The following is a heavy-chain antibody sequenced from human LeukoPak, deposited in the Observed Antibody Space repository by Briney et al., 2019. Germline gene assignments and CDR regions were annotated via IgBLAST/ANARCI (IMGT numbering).Heavy chain of an antibody. CDR3: ARVRCSPISCNPNWFDP. V-gene: IGHV3-23*01. Sequence: GGSLRLSCAASRFTFSNYAMGWVRQAPGKGLEWVSTLSGDGGTKFYAHPRKGRFTISRDNSKNTLYLQRNSLRPEDTAIYYCARVRCSPISCNPNWFDPWGQGTLVTVS. CDR2: LSGDGGTK. CDR1: RFTFSNYA. J-gene: IGHJ5*02. D-gene: IGHD2-15*01.